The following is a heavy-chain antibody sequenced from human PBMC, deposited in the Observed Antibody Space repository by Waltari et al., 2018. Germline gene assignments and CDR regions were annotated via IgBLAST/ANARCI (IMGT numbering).Heavy chain of an antibody. Sequence: QVQLVQSGAEVKKPGASAKVSCKVSGYTLTELSMHGVRQAPGKGLEWMGGFDPEDGETIYAQKFQGRVTMTEDTSTDTAYMELSSLRSEDTAVYYCATGSRAPGSYYGYETFDIWAKGQWSPSLQ. V-gene: IGHV1-24*01. CDR2: FDPEDGET. CDR1: GYTLTELS. CDR3: ATGSRAPGSYYGYETFDI. D-gene: IGHD1-26*01. J-gene: IGHJ3*02.